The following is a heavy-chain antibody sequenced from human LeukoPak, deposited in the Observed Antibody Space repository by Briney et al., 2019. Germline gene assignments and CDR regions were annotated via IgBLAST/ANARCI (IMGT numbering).Heavy chain of an antibody. Sequence: PGGSLRLSCAASGFTFSTYCMHWVRQALGKGPMWVSRICPDGTVTNYADSVKARFIISRDNARNTVYLQMNSLRVEDTAVYYCVRDFRSADYWGQGTLVTVSS. CDR2: ICPDGTVT. CDR1: GFTFSTYC. CDR3: VRDFRSADY. J-gene: IGHJ4*02. V-gene: IGHV3-74*01.